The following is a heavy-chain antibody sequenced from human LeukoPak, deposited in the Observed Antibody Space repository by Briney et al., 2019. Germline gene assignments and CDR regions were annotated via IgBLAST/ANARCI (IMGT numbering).Heavy chain of an antibody. V-gene: IGHV3-30*02. Sequence: GGPLRLSCAASGFTFSSYGMHWVRQAPGKGLEWVAFIRYDGSNKYYADSVKGRFTISRDNSKNTLYLQMNSLRAEDTAVYYCAKVNYYGSGSYYPYYFDYWGQGTLVTVSS. CDR1: GFTFSSYG. CDR3: AKVNYYGSGSYYPYYFDY. J-gene: IGHJ4*02. CDR2: IRYDGSNK. D-gene: IGHD3-10*01.